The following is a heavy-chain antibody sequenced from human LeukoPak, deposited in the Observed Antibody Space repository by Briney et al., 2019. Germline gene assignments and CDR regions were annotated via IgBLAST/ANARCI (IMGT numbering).Heavy chain of an antibody. CDR3: ASGPIFGVVIGKYYFDY. CDR2: ISSSSSYI. V-gene: IGHV3-21*01. Sequence: PGGSLRLSCAASGFTFDDYGMSWLRQAPGKGLEWVSSISSSSSYIYYADSVKGRFTISRDNAKNSLYLQMNSLRAEDTAVYYCASGPIFGVVIGKYYFDYWGQGTLVTVSS. CDR1: GFTFDDYG. D-gene: IGHD3-3*01. J-gene: IGHJ4*02.